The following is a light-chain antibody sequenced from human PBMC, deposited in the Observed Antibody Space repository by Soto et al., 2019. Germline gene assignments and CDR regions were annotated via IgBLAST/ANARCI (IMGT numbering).Light chain of an antibody. CDR1: NIGSEI. V-gene: IGLV3-21*02. CDR3: HVWASNSAHVV. J-gene: IGLJ2*01. CDR2: EDT. Sequence: SYELTQPPSVSVAPGQTARIACGGTNIGSEIVHWYRQKPGQAPVLVVYEDTDRPSGIPERFSGSNSGNTATLTISRVEAGDEADYYCHVWASNSAHVVFGGGTKLTVL.